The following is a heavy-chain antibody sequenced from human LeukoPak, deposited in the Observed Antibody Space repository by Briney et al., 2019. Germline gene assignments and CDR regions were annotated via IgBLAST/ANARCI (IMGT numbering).Heavy chain of an antibody. V-gene: IGHV3-21*04. D-gene: IGHD5-24*01. CDR1: GFTFSSYS. CDR2: ISSSSSYI. Sequence: GGSLRLSCAASGFTFSSYSMNWVRQAPGKGLEWVSSISSSSSYIYYADSVKGRFTISRDNSKNAVYLQMNSLRAEDTAVYYCAKTRNGYTTEYLQHWGQGTLVTVSS. J-gene: IGHJ1*01. CDR3: AKTRNGYTTEYLQH.